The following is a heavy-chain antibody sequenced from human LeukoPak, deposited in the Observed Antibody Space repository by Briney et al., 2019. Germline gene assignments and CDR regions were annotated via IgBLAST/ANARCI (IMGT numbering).Heavy chain of an antibody. V-gene: IGHV1-69*04. CDR1: GGTFSSYA. CDR3: ARTYYYDSSGYYS. Sequence: GASVKVSCKASGGTFSSYAISWVRQAPGQGLEWMGRIIPILGIANYAQKFQGRVTITADKSTSTAYMELSSLRSEDTAVYYCARTYYYDSSGYYSWGQGTLVTVSS. D-gene: IGHD3-22*01. CDR2: IIPILGIA. J-gene: IGHJ4*02.